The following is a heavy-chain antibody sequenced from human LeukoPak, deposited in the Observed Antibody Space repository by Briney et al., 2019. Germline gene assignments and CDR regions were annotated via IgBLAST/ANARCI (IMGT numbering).Heavy chain of an antibody. J-gene: IGHJ4*02. Sequence: GGSLRLSCVASGCSFTSSWMTGVRQAPGKGLGWVANIAGDESQKRYMDSVKGRFTISRDNAKNSLSLQMNSLRAEDTAVYYCVRDGGVSGYDLLDYWGQGALVTVSS. CDR1: GCSFTSSW. V-gene: IGHV3-7*01. CDR3: VRDGGVSGYDLLDY. CDR2: IAGDESQK. D-gene: IGHD5-12*01.